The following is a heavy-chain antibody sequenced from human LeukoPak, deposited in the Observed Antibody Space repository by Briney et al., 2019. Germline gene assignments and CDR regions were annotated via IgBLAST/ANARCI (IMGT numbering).Heavy chain of an antibody. CDR2: ISSSSSYI. D-gene: IGHD2-21*02. CDR3: ASADGDCVRGQVY. J-gene: IGHJ4*02. V-gene: IGHV3-21*01. CDR1: GFTFSDYA. Sequence: GGSLRLSCAASGFTFSDYAMNWVRQAPGKGLEWVSSISSSSSYIHYADSVKGRFTISRDNAKNSLYLQMNSLRAEDTAVYYCASADGDCVRGQVYWGQGTLVTVSS.